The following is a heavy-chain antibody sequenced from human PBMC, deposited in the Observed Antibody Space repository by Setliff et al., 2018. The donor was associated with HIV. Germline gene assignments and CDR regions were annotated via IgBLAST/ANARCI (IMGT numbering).Heavy chain of an antibody. CDR3: ARGCAMDV. J-gene: IGHJ6*02. CDR2: IYHSGST. CDR1: GYSITSDYY. V-gene: IGHV4-38-2*01. Sequence: SETLSLTCAVSGYSITSDYYWGWIRQPPGKGLEWIGSIYHSGSTYYNPSLKSRVTISVDTSKNQFSLKLSSVTAADTAVYYCARGCAMDVWGQGTTVTVSS.